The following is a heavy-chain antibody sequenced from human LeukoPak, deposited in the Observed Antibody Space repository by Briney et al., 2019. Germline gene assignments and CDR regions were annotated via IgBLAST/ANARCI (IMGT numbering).Heavy chain of an antibody. J-gene: IGHJ4*02. V-gene: IGHV1-2*02. CDR2: INPNSGGT. Sequence: GASVKVSCKASGYTFTGSYMHWVRQAPGQGLEWMGWINPNSGGTNYAQKFQGRVTMTRDTSISTAYMELSRLRSDDTAVYYCAIDCGGDCYTFDYWGQGTLVTVSS. D-gene: IGHD2-21*02. CDR3: AIDCGGDCYTFDY. CDR1: GYTFTGSY.